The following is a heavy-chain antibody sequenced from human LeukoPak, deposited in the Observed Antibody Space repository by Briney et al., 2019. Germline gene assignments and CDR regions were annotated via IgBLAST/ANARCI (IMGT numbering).Heavy chain of an antibody. CDR2: IDYDGSRT. V-gene: IGHV3-74*01. J-gene: IGHJ4*02. CDR1: GFTFSSNW. CDR3: ARGVRSSWFD. Sequence: PGGSLRLSCAASGFTFSSNWMHWVRQAPRKGLVWVSGIDYDGSRTSYADSVKGRFTISRDNAKNTLNLQMSSLRDEDTAVYYCARGVRSSWFDWGQGTLVTVSS. D-gene: IGHD6-13*01.